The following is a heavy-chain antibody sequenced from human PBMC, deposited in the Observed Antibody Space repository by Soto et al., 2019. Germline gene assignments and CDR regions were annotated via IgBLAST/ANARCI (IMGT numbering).Heavy chain of an antibody. J-gene: IGHJ5*02. V-gene: IGHV4-59*08. CDR2: IYYSGST. CDR1: GGSISSYY. CDR3: ARVGSVIVLVPAARGTFDP. D-gene: IGHD2-2*01. Sequence: PSETLSLTCTVSGGSISSYYWSWIRQPPGKGLEWIGYIYYSGSTNYNPSLKSRVTISVDTSKNQFSLKLSSVTAADTAVYYCARVGSVIVLVPAARGTFDPWGQGTLVTVSS.